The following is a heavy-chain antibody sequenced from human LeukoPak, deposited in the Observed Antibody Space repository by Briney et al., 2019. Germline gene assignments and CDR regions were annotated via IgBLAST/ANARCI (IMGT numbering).Heavy chain of an antibody. J-gene: IGHJ4*02. D-gene: IGHD2-8*01. Sequence: SVKLSCNASGGTFISYSNSWVRQAPGQGHEWMGRIIPILGIANYAQKFQGRVTITADKSTSTAYMELSSLRSEDTAVYYCAREGPVCDDYWGQGTLVTVSS. CDR3: AREGPVCDDY. CDR2: IIPILGIA. CDR1: GGTFISYS. V-gene: IGHV1-69*04.